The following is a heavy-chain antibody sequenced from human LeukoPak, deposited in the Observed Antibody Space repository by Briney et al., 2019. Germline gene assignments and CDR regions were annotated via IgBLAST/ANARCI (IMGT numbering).Heavy chain of an antibody. V-gene: IGHV4-34*01. CDR3: ARGSLRDSSSWKNDY. D-gene: IGHD6-13*01. Sequence: WSWIXXXPXKGLEGSGEINHSGSTNYNPSLKSRVTISVDTSKNQFSLKLSSVTAADTAVYYCARGSLRDSSSWKNDYWGQGTLVTVSS. J-gene: IGHJ4*02. CDR2: INHSGST.